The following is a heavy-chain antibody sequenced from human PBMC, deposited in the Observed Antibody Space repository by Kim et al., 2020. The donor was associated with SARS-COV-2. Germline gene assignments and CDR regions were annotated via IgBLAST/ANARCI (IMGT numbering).Heavy chain of an antibody. V-gene: IGHV3-30-3*01. CDR2: ISYDGSNK. J-gene: IGHJ6*02. CDR3: ARAAGSTRYYYGMDV. CDR1: GFTFSSYA. D-gene: IGHD3-10*01. Sequence: GGSLRLSCAASGFTFSSYAMHWVRQAPGKGLEWVSVISYDGSNKYYADSVKGRFTISRDNSKNTLYLQMNSLRAEDTAVYYCARAAGSTRYYYGMDVCGRGTGVTV.